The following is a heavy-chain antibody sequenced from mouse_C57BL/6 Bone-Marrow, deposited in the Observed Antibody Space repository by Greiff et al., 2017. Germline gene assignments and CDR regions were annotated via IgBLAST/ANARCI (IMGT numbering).Heavy chain of an antibody. J-gene: IGHJ3*01. CDR2: ISSGGDDI. V-gene: IGHV5-9-1*02. CDR1: GFTFSSYA. CDR3: TREQGPYDGTTGDSY. Sequence: DVQLLQSGEGLVKPGGSLKLSCAASGFTFSSYAMYWVRQTPEKSLEWVAYISSGGDDIYYADTVKGRFTISRDNARNTLYLQMSSLKSEDTAMYACTREQGPYDGTTGDSYWGKGTMVTVS. D-gene: IGHD2-3*01.